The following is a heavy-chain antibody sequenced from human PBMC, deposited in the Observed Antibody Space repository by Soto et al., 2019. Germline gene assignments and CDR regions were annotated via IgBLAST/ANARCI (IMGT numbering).Heavy chain of an antibody. CDR3: AKTRGVTGTTFNWFDS. J-gene: IGHJ5*01. D-gene: IGHD1-1*01. V-gene: IGHV4-59*01. Sequence: SETLSLTCTVSGGSIGDYSWNWIRQSPGRRLEWIGDVLYSGNTNYNPSLESRVTISVDPSKNQFSLKLTSVTAADTATYYCAKTRGVTGTTFNWFDSWGQGTQVTVS. CDR2: VLYSGNT. CDR1: GGSIGDYS.